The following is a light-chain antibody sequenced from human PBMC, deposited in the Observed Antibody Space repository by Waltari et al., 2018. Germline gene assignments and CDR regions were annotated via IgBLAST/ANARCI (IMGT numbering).Light chain of an antibody. CDR3: CSYTGRKTWV. CDR1: SRDIGDYEY. CDR2: DIY. V-gene: IGLV2-11*01. J-gene: IGLJ3*02. Sequence: QSALTQPRSVSGSPGQSVTMSCTETSRDIGDYEYVSWYQQPPGKAPKLIIHDIYRRPSGVPDRFSASKSGNTASLTISGLQADDEADYYCCSYTGRKTWVFGGGTKVTVL.